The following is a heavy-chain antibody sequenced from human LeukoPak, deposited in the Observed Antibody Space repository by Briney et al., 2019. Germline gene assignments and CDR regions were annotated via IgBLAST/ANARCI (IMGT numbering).Heavy chain of an antibody. D-gene: IGHD2-15*01. V-gene: IGHV3-11*01. CDR1: GFTFSDYY. CDR2: ISSSGSTI. J-gene: IGHJ5*02. Sequence: GGSLRLSCAASGFTFSDYYMSWIRQAPGKGLEWVSYISSSGSTIYYADSVKGRFTISRDNAKNSLYLQMNSLRAEDTAVYYCAKDSGVVAPNWFDPWGQGTLVTVSS. CDR3: AKDSGVVAPNWFDP.